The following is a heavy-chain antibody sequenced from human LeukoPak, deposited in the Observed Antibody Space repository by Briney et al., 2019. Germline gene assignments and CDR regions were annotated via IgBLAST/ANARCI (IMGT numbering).Heavy chain of an antibody. CDR1: GGTFSSYA. D-gene: IGHD2-2*01. V-gene: IGHV1-69*06. J-gene: IGHJ6*04. CDR3: ARDLGYCSSTSCYGYYYGMDV. CDR2: IIPIFGTA. Sequence: SVKVSCKASGGTFSSYAISWVRQAPGQGLEWMGGIIPIFGTANYAQKFQGRVTITADKSTSTAYMELSSLRSEDTAVYYCARDLGYCSSTSCYGYYYGMDVWGKGTTVTVSS.